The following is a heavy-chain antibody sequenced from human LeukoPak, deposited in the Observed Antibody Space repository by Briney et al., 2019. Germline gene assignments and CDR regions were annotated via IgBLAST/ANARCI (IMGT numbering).Heavy chain of an antibody. CDR3: ARTYGDYQPFDY. V-gene: IGHV3-23*01. J-gene: IGHJ4*02. CDR2: ISGCGGST. D-gene: IGHD4-17*01. CDR1: GFIFSNHA. Sequence: GGSLRLSCTASGFIFSNHAMAWVRQAPGKGLEWVSRISGCGGSTTYADFVKGRFTIPRDNSRNTLYLQMNSLRAEDTAVYYCARTYGDYQPFDYWGRGTLVTVSS.